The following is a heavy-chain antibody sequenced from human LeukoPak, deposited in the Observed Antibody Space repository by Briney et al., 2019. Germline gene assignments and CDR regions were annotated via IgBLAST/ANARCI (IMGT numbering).Heavy chain of an antibody. D-gene: IGHD3-22*01. Sequence: GESLKISCKGSGYSFTSYWIGWVRQMPGKGLECMGIIYPGDSVTRYSPSFQGQVTISADKSISTAYLQWSSLKASDTAMYYCARHAYYDSSGRPFDYWGQGTLVTVSS. J-gene: IGHJ4*02. V-gene: IGHV5-51*01. CDR3: ARHAYYDSSGRPFDY. CDR2: IYPGDSVT. CDR1: GYSFTSYW.